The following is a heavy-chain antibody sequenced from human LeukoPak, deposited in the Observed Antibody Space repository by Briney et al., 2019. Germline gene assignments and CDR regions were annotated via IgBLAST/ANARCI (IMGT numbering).Heavy chain of an antibody. Sequence: GASVKVSCKVSGYTFTDLSMHWVRQAPGKGLEWMGGFDPEEGETIYAQKFQGRVTMAEDTSADTAYMELSSLRSEDTAVYYCATVVGTYYGESYFDYWGQGTVVTVTS. CDR2: FDPEEGET. CDR1: GYTFTDLS. CDR3: ATVVGTYYGESYFDY. J-gene: IGHJ4*02. V-gene: IGHV1-24*01. D-gene: IGHD1-26*01.